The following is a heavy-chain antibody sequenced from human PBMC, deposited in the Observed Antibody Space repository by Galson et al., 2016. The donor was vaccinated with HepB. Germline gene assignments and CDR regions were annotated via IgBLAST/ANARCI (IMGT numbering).Heavy chain of an antibody. CDR3: ARQYNMIFDP. D-gene: IGHD1-1*01. CDR1: GGSISSGSYF. J-gene: IGHJ5*02. CDR2: ISYSWNT. V-gene: IGHV4-31*03. Sequence: TLSLTCTVSGGSISSGSYFWGWVRQHPGKGLEWIGYISYSWNTHYNPSLRSRVTISADTPKNQFSLRVNSATAAETAVYFCARQYNMIFDPWGQGTLVTVSS.